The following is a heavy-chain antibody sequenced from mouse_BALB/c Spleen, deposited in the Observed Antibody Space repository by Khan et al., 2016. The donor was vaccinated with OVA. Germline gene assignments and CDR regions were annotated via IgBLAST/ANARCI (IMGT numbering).Heavy chain of an antibody. CDR2: IWSGGTT. J-gene: IGHJ4*01. V-gene: IGHV2-2*02. D-gene: IGHD1-1*01. CDR1: GLSLTNYG. Sequence: QVQPQQSGPGLVQPSQSLSITCTVSGLSLTNYGIHWVRQSPGRGLEWLGVIWSGGTTDYNAPFVSRLSIIKDNSKSQVFFKMNSLQANDTAIYYCASPLYYYGYAMDYWGQGTSVTVSS. CDR3: ASPLYYYGYAMDY.